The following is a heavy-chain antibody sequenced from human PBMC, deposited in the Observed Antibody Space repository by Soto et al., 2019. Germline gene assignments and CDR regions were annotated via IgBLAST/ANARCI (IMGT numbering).Heavy chain of an antibody. CDR2: IIPIFGTA. CDR3: ARRIADYYFDY. D-gene: IGHD6-13*01. CDR1: GGTFSSYA. Sequence: VASVKVSCKASGGTFSSYAISWVRQAPGQGLEWMGGIIPIFGTANYAQKFQGRVTITADESTSTAYMELSSLRSEDTAVYYCARRIADYYFDYWGQGTLVTVSS. V-gene: IGHV1-69*13. J-gene: IGHJ4*02.